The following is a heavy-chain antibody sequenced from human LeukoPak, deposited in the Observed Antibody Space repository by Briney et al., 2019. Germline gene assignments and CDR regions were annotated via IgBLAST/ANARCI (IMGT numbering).Heavy chain of an antibody. Sequence: SETLSLTCTVSGGSISTYYWSWIRQSAGKGLEWIGRIHTSGSTNYNPSLKSRVTMSVDKPRNQFSLQVNSVTAADTGVYYCARGLVTTRANSYDYWGQGTLVTVSS. CDR1: GGSISTYY. CDR3: ARGLVTTRANSYDY. V-gene: IGHV4-4*07. CDR2: IHTSGST. D-gene: IGHD4-17*01. J-gene: IGHJ4*02.